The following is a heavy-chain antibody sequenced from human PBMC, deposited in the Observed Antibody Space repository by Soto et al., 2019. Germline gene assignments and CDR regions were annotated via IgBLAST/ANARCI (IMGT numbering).Heavy chain of an antibody. CDR3: ARGVRFLELFSENYFDY. J-gene: IGHJ4*02. Sequence: PSETLSLTCTVSGCSISSGDYYWSWIRQPPGKGLEWIGYIYYSGSTYYNPSLKSRVTISVDTSKNQFSLKLSSVTAADTAVYYCARGVRFLELFSENYFDYWSQGTLVTVSS. CDR1: GCSISSGDYY. V-gene: IGHV4-30-4*01. D-gene: IGHD3-3*01. CDR2: IYYSGST.